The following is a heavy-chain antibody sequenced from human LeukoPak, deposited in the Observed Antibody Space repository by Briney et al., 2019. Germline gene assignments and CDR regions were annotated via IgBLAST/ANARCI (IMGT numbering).Heavy chain of an antibody. J-gene: IGHJ5*01. Sequence: GGSLRLSWSASGFAFSNFAMHWVRQARGKGLEWVAVVSYEGTIKYYTDSAKGRFTISRDNSGNIISLQMNNLTTEDTATYYCAGEKFHSWGQGALVTVSP. CDR3: AGEKFHS. V-gene: IGHV3-30*14. CDR1: GFAFSNFA. CDR2: VSYEGTIK.